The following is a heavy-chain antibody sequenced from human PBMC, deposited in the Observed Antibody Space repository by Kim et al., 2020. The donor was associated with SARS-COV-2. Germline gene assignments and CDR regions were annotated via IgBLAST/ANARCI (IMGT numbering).Heavy chain of an antibody. CDR3: ARFRVVVVPGAGRRGDYYYYIEV. CDR1: GYTFTSYA. V-gene: IGHV7-4-1*02. Sequence: GSVKVSCKASGYTFTSYAMNWVRQAPGQGLEWMGWINTNTGNPTYAQGFPGRFVFSLDTSVSTAYLQISSLKAEDTAVYYCARFRVVVVPGAGRRGDYYYYIEVWGKGTTVTVPS. D-gene: IGHD2-2*01. CDR2: INTNTGNP. J-gene: IGHJ6*03.